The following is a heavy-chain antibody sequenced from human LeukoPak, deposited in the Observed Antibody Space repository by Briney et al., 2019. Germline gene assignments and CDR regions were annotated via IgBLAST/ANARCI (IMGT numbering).Heavy chain of an antibody. CDR1: GYTFTDYY. CDR2: INPYSGGT. V-gene: IGHV1-2*02. J-gene: IGHJ4*02. CDR3: AREHGSGSYVPYGD. Sequence: ASVKVSCKVSGYTFTDYYMHWVRQAPGQGLEWMGYINPYSGGTNYAQKFQGRVTMARDTSISTAYMELSRLRSDDTAVYYCAREHGSGSYVPYGDWGQGTLVTVSS. D-gene: IGHD3-10*01.